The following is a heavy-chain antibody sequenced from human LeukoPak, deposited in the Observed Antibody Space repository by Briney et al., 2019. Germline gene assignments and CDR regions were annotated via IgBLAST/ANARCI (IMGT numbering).Heavy chain of an antibody. CDR3: ARDLMPYAATLGY. V-gene: IGHV3-30*04. J-gene: IGHJ4*02. CDR2: ISYDGSNK. Sequence: GGSLRLSCAASGFTFSSYAMHWVRQAPGKGLEWLAVISYDGSNKYYADSVKGRFTISRDNSKNTLYLQMNSLRAEDTAVYYCARDLMPYAATLGYWGQGTLVTVSS. D-gene: IGHD2-2*01. CDR1: GFTFSSYA.